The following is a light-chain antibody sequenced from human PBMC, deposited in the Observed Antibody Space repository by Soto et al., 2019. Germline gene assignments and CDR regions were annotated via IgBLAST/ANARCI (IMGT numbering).Light chain of an antibody. CDR1: SSDIGTYNY. CDR3: SSYTSSSPYV. Sequence: QSVLTQPASVSASPGQSITISCTGTSSDIGTYNYVSWFQQYPGKAPKLMLYEVNNRPSGVSDRFSGSKSGNTASLTISGLQAEDDADYYCSSYTSSSPYVFGTGTKVTAL. V-gene: IGLV2-14*01. J-gene: IGLJ1*01. CDR2: EVN.